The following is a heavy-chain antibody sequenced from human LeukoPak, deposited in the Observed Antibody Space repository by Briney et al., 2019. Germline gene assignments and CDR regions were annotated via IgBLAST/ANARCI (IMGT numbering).Heavy chain of an antibody. Sequence: GGSLRLSCAASGFTLSDYYMSWIRQAPGKGLEWVAVISYDGSNKYYADSVKGRFTISRDNSKNTLYLQMNSLRAEDTAVYYCALNIDYWGQGTLVTVSS. CDR3: ALNIDY. J-gene: IGHJ4*02. CDR2: ISYDGSNK. CDR1: GFTLSDYY. D-gene: IGHD1/OR15-1a*01. V-gene: IGHV3-30*03.